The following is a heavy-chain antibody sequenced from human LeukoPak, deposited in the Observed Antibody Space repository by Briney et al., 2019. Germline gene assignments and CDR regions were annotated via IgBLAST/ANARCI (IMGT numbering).Heavy chain of an antibody. CDR3: ARGSTAARLGNF. V-gene: IGHV4-34*01. D-gene: IGHD6-6*01. CDR1: GGSFSGYY. CDR2: INHSGGT. Sequence: SETLSLTCAVYGGSFSGYYWSWIRQPPGKGLEWIGEINHSGGTNYTPSLKSRVTMSLDTSKNQFSLKLTSVTAADTAVYYCARGSTAARLGNFWGQGTLVTVSS. J-gene: IGHJ4*02.